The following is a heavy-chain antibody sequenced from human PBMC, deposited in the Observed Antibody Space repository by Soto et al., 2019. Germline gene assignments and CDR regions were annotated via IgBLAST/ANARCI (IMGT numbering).Heavy chain of an antibody. CDR3: ARASGSGSYYFDY. Sequence: SETLSLTSTVSGGSISSGGYYWSWIRQHPGKGLEWIGYIYDNGSNYYNSSLKSRVTMSVDTSKNQFSLKLSSVTAADTAVYYCARASGSGSYYFDYWGQGTLVTVSS. J-gene: IGHJ4*02. CDR1: GGSISSGGYY. CDR2: IYDNGSN. V-gene: IGHV4-31*03. D-gene: IGHD3-10*01.